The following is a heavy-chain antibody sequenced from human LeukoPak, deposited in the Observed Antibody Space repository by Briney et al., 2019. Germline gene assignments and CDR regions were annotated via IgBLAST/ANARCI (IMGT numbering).Heavy chain of an antibody. Sequence: PSQTLSLTCTVSGGSISSGDYYWSWIRQPPGKGLEWIGYIYYSGSTYYNPSLKSRVTISVDASKNQFSLKLSSVTAADTAVYYCARTKPLEDGDYENWFDPWGQGTLVTVSS. D-gene: IGHD4-17*01. V-gene: IGHV4-30-4*01. J-gene: IGHJ5*02. CDR1: GGSISSGDYY. CDR2: IYYSGST. CDR3: ARTKPLEDGDYENWFDP.